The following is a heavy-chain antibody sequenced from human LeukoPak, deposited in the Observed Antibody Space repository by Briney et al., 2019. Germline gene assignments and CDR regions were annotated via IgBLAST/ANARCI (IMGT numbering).Heavy chain of an antibody. V-gene: IGHV2-5*02. J-gene: IGHJ1*01. CDR2: IYWDDDE. CDR1: GFSLRTSGVG. CDR3: AQIGHCRSSSYLLY. Sequence: RKSGPTLVKPTQTLTLTCTFSGFSLRTSGVGGGWFRQSPGKALEWLAVIYWDDDEHYSPSLKGRLTITKNTFQNQVVLTATNSDPGETARLVLAQIGHCRSSSYLLYWAQNTVVTVSS. D-gene: IGHD6-6*01.